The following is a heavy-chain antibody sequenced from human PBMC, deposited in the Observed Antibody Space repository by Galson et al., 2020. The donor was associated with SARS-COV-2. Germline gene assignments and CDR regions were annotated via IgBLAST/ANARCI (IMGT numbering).Heavy chain of an antibody. CDR2: IYHSGST. J-gene: IGHJ6*02. V-gene: IGHV4-4*02. CDR1: GGSISSSNW. CDR3: AREGTEGYSSSWYPAYDYYGMDV. D-gene: IGHD6-13*01. Sequence: ASETLSLTCAVSGGSISSSNWWSWVRQPPGQGLEWIGEIYHSGSTNYNPSLKSRVTISVDKSKNQFSLKLSSVTAADTAVYYCAREGTEGYSSSWYPAYDYYGMDVWGQGTTVTVSS.